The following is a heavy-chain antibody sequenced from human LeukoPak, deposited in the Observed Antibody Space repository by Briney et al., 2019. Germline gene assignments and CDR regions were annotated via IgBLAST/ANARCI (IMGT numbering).Heavy chain of an antibody. CDR3: ARGLFGELNWFDP. CDR1: GGSFSSGGYS. CDR2: IYHSGST. D-gene: IGHD3-10*01. J-gene: IGHJ5*02. V-gene: IGHV4-30-2*01. Sequence: SETLSLTCAVSGGSFSSGGYSWSWIRQPPGKGLEWIGYIYHSGSTYYNPSLKSLVTISVDRSKNQFSLKLSSVTAADTAVYYCARGLFGELNWFDPWGQGTLVTVSS.